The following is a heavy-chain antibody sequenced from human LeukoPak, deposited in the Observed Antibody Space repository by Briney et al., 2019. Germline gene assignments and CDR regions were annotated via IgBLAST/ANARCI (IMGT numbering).Heavy chain of an antibody. CDR3: ARDRGPYYGDWGDDAFDI. CDR2: IIPILGIA. CDR1: VCTFSSYA. Sequence: SVTVSCQASVCTFSSYAISWLRQAPGRGGEWVGMIIPILGIANYAQKFQGRVTITADKSTSTAYMELSSLRSEDTAVYYCARDRGPYYGDWGDDAFDIGGQGKMATVSS. J-gene: IGHJ3*02. V-gene: IGHV1-69*04. D-gene: IGHD4-17*01.